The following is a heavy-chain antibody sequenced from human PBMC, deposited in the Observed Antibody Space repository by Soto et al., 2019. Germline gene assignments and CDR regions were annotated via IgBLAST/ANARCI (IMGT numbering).Heavy chain of an antibody. J-gene: IGHJ6*02. D-gene: IGHD4-17*01. V-gene: IGHV3-53*05. CDR2: MYSGCST. CDR3: ARGDYTPRDCYYRMDV. Sequence: GGSLRLSCSASGPTVSSNYTSWLRKAPGEGLEWDSVMYSGCSTYYADSVKGRFIISRDNSKNTLYLQMNSLRAEDTAVYYCARGDYTPRDCYYRMDVWGQGTTVTVSS. CDR1: GPTVSSNY.